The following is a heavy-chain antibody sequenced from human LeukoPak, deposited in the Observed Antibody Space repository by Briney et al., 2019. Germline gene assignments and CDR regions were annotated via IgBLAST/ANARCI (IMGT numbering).Heavy chain of an antibody. D-gene: IGHD2-15*01. V-gene: IGHV3-21*01. CDR2: ISSSSYI. J-gene: IGHJ4*02. CDR1: GFTFSSYS. Sequence: GGSLRLSCAASGFTFSSYSMNWVRQAPGKGLEWVSSISSSSYIYYADSVKGRFTISRDNAKNSLYLQMNSLRAEDTAVYYCARIVGYCSGGSCYGDGIFDYWGQGTLVTVSS. CDR3: ARIVGYCSGGSCYGDGIFDY.